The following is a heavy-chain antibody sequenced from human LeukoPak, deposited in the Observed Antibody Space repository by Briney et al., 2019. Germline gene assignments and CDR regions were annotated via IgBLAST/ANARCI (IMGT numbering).Heavy chain of an antibody. Sequence: GGSLRLSCAASGFTFSSYWMHWVRQAPGKGLVWVSRINSDGSSTSYADSVKGRFTISRDNAKNTLYLQMNSLRAEDTAVYYCARFDYGDYVGTADYWGQGTLVTVPS. J-gene: IGHJ4*02. CDR3: ARFDYGDYVGTADY. CDR1: GFTFSSYW. D-gene: IGHD4-17*01. CDR2: INSDGSST. V-gene: IGHV3-74*01.